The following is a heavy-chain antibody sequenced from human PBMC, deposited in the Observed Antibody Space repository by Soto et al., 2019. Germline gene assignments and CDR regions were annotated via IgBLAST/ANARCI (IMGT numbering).Heavy chain of an antibody. V-gene: IGHV1-46*03. CDR1: GYTFTSYY. J-gene: IGHJ5*02. Sequence: GASVKVSCKASGYTFTSYYMHWVRQAPGQGLEWMGIINPSGGSTSYAQKFQGRVTMTRDTSTSTVYMELSSLRSEDTAVYYCARTRLAATTPPLRTRPHHRWIDPWCQGTLVTVSS. D-gene: IGHD2-15*01. CDR3: ARTRLAATTPPLRTRPHHRWIDP. CDR2: INPSGGST.